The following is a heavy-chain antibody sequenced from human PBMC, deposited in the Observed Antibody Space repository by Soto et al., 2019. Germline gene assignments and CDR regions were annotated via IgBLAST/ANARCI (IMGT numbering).Heavy chain of an antibody. J-gene: IGHJ5*02. CDR3: ARRHLAVAVSPWFDP. D-gene: IGHD6-19*01. V-gene: IGHV2-26*01. CDR2: IDSSGEK. CDR1: GLSISDSEMG. Sequence: QVTLKESGPVLVKPTETLTLRCTVSGLSISDSEMGVRWIRQPPGKALEWLAHIDSSGEKSYRTFLKSRLTISKDTSKSQIVLIMTNMDPADTGTYYCARRHLAVAVSPWFDPWGQGILVTVSS.